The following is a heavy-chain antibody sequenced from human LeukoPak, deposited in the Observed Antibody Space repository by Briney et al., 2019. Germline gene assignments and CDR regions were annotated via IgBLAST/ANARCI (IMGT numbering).Heavy chain of an antibody. CDR1: GGSISGYY. D-gene: IGHD3-16*01. V-gene: IGHV4-4*07. CDR2: IYASGST. CDR3: ARGSSSRYYNWFDP. Sequence: SETLSLTCTVSGGSISGYYWSWIRQPAGKGLEWVGRIYASGSTNYNPSLKSRVTISVDTSKNQFSLKLSSVTAADTAVYYCARGSSSRYYNWFDPWGQGTLVTVSS. J-gene: IGHJ5*02.